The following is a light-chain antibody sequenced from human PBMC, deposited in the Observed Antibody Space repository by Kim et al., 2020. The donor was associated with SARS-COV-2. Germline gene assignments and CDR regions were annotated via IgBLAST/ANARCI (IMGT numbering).Light chain of an antibody. V-gene: IGKV1-13*02. J-gene: IGKJ1*01. CDR3: QQFKSFPPT. Sequence: AIQLAQSPSSLSASLGDRVTITCRASQGIGTSLAWYRQRPGKAPQLLMEGTSTLESGVPSGFTGSGSGTDFILTISNLQPEDFATYYCQQFKSFPPTFGQGTKVDIK. CDR1: QGIGTS. CDR2: GTS.